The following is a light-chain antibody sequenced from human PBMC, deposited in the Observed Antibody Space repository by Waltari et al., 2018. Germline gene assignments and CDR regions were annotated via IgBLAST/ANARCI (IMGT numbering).Light chain of an antibody. Sequence: EIVLTQSPGTLSLSPGERATLSCRASQSVRSNYLAWYQQKPGQAPRLLINGASSRATGVPDRFSASGSGTDFTLTISRLEPEDFAVYYCQQYGDSPLTFGGGTKVEIK. J-gene: IGKJ4*01. CDR1: QSVRSNY. V-gene: IGKV3-20*01. CDR2: GAS. CDR3: QQYGDSPLT.